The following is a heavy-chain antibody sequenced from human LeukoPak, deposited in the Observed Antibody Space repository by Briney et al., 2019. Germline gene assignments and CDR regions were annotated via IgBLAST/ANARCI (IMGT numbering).Heavy chain of an antibody. V-gene: IGHV4-61*02. J-gene: IGHJ6*03. CDR2: IYTSGST. CDR1: GGSISSGSYY. D-gene: IGHD3-10*01. CDR3: ARDRVLLWFGEFKNYYYYMDV. Sequence: SETLSLTCTVSGGSISSGSYYWSWIRQPAGKGLEWIGRIYTSGSTNYNPSLKSRVTISVDTSKNQFSLKLSSVTAADTAVYYCARDRVLLWFGEFKNYYYYMDVWGKGTAVTISS.